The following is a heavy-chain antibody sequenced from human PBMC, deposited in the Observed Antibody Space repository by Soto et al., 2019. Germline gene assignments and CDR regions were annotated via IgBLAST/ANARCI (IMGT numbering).Heavy chain of an antibody. CDR1: GWSFSGYY. CDR2: INHSGST. CDR3: ARADSSGYYHSGDF. J-gene: IGHJ4*02. Sequence: SETLSLTCAVYGWSFSGYYWSWIRQPPGKGLEWIGEINHSGSTNYNPSLKSRVTISVDTSKTQFSLKLSSVTATDTAVYYRARADSSGYYHSGDFWGQGTPVTVSS. D-gene: IGHD3-22*01. V-gene: IGHV4-34*01.